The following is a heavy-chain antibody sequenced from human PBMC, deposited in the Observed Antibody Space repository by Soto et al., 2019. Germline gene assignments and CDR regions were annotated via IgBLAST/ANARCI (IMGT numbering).Heavy chain of an antibody. J-gene: IGHJ5*02. CDR2: ISDSGVNT. D-gene: IGHD1-1*01. CDR3: AKKDATGTTSWFDP. V-gene: IGHV3-23*01. CDR1: GFTFSSYS. Sequence: EEQLLESGGGLVQPGGSLRLSCAASGFTFSSYSMGWVRQAPGEGLEWVSGISDSGVNTYYADSVKGRFTISRDTSKNTLYLQMNSLRADDTAIYFCAKKDATGTTSWFDPWGQGTLVTVSS.